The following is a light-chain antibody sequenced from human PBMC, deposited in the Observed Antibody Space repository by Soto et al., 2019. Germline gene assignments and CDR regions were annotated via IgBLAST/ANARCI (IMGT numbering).Light chain of an antibody. J-gene: IGKJ1*01. Sequence: DIQLTQSPSTLSASVGDRVTVTCRASQRIDRYLAWYQQKPGKAPKLLVYDASTLEGGVPSSVSGSGSATECILTISSLQPDDFATDYWQQYKDVGWPCGQGTMVESK. CDR3: QQYKDVGWP. CDR1: QRIDRY. V-gene: IGKV1-5*01. CDR2: DAS.